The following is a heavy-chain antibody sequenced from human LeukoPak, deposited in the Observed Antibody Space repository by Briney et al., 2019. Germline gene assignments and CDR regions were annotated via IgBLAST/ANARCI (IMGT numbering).Heavy chain of an antibody. CDR2: IRYDGSSR. Sequence: PGGSLRLSCAASGFTFSRYGMHWVRQAPGKGLEWVAFIRYDGSSRYYADSVKGRFTISRGNSKNTLYLQMSSLRAEDTAVYYCAKDRSVNYYGSGSYYKGPGRFNWGQGTVVTVSS. J-gene: IGHJ4*02. CDR1: GFTFSRYG. V-gene: IGHV3-30*02. D-gene: IGHD3-10*01. CDR3: AKDRSVNYYGSGSYYKGPGRFN.